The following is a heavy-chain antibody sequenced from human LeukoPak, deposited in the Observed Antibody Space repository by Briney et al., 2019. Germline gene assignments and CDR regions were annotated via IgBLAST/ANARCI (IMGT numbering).Heavy chain of an antibody. D-gene: IGHD3-22*01. CDR3: ARLPETGDYYDSSGSPSSFDY. V-gene: IGHV4-39*01. CDR1: GGSISSSSYY. CDR2: IYYSGST. J-gene: IGHJ4*02. Sequence: SETLSLTCTVSGGSISSSSYYWGWIRQPPGKGLEWIGSIYYSGSTYYNPSLKSRVTISVDTSKNQFSLKLSSVTAADTAVYYCARLPETGDYYDSSGSPSSFDYWGQGTLVTVSS.